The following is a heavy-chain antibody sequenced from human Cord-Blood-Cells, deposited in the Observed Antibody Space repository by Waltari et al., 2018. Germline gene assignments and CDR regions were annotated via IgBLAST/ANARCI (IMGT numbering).Heavy chain of an antibody. Sequence: QLQLQESGSGLVKPSQTLSLTCAVSGGSISSGCFSWSWIRRPPGKGLEWIGYIYHSGSTYYNPSLKSRVTISVDRSKNQFSLKLSSVTAADTAVYYCARVGLGEEGWYFDLWGRGTLVTVSS. D-gene: IGHD3-10*01. V-gene: IGHV4-30-2*01. CDR1: GGSISSGCFS. CDR2: IYHSGST. CDR3: ARVGLGEEGWYFDL. J-gene: IGHJ2*01.